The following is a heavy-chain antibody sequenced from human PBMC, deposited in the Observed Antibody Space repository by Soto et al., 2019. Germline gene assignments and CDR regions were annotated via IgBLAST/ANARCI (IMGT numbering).Heavy chain of an antibody. CDR3: AKDKQAEGSQCLVLI. CDR2: ISDSGGST. Sequence: GGSLRLSCAASGFTFSSCAMTWVRQAPGMGLQWVSAISDSGGSTYYADSVRGRFTISRDNSKNTLYLQLNSLGAEDTAVYYCAKDKQAEGSQCLVLIWGRGTLVTVSS. CDR1: GFTFSSCA. J-gene: IGHJ4*02. V-gene: IGHV3-23*01. D-gene: IGHD6-19*01.